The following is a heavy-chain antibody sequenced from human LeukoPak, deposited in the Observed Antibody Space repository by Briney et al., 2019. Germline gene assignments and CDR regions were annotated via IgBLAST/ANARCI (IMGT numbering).Heavy chain of an antibody. V-gene: IGHV4-30-2*01. Sequence: SQTLSLTCTVSGGSISSGGYYWSWTRQPPGKGLEWIGYIYHSGSTYYNPSLKSRVTISVDRSKNQFSLKLSSVTAADTAVYYCARGFRIRPLDYWGQGTLVTVSS. CDR3: ARGFRIRPLDY. CDR1: GGSISSGGYY. J-gene: IGHJ4*02. D-gene: IGHD2-15*01. CDR2: IYHSGST.